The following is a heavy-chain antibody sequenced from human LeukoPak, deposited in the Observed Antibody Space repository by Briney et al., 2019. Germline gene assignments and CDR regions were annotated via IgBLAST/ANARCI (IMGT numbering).Heavy chain of an antibody. D-gene: IGHD2-2*01. CDR2: IYYSGST. CDR3: AREGAPAAPFRYYGMDV. J-gene: IGHJ6*02. Sequence: SETLSLTCTVSGGSISSYYWSWTRQPPGKGLEWIGYIYYSGSTNYNPSLKSRVTISVDTSKNQFSLKLSSVTAADTAVYYCAREGAPAAPFRYYGMDVWGQGTTVTVSS. V-gene: IGHV4-59*01. CDR1: GGSISSYY.